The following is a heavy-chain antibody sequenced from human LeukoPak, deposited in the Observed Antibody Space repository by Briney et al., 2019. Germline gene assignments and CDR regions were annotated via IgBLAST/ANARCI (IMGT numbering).Heavy chain of an antibody. CDR1: GGSTSSFY. CDR2: LYSTGGRT. Sequence: SETLSLTCAVSGGSTSSFYWSWIRQPPGKGVEWIAYLYSTGGRTNYNPSLKSRVTISVDPSKNHFSLKMNSVTTADTAVYYCARHLAAATSAFDYWGRGALVTVSS. J-gene: IGHJ4*02. D-gene: IGHD6-13*01. V-gene: IGHV4-59*01. CDR3: ARHLAAATSAFDY.